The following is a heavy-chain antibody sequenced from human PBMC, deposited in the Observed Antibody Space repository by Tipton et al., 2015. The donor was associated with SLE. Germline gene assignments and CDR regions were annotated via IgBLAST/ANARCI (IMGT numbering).Heavy chain of an antibody. J-gene: IGHJ6*02. CDR2: ISAYIDNT. Sequence: QLVQSGAEVKKPGASVRVSCKASGYSFSTYGISWVRQAPGQGLEWLGWISAYIDNTNYAQKFQDRVTMTTDKSTSTAYMELRSLISDDTAVYYCVRAPGYGDYLRYYYYGLDVWGQGSTVTVSS. V-gene: IGHV1-18*01. D-gene: IGHD4-17*01. CDR1: GYSFSTYG. CDR3: VRAPGYGDYLRYYYYGLDV.